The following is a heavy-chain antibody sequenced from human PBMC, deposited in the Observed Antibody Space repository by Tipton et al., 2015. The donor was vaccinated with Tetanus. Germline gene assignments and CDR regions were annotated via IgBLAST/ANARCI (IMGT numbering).Heavy chain of an antibody. D-gene: IGHD2-21*02. J-gene: IGHJ4*02. V-gene: IGHV3-21*01. CDR2: ISSSSRYI. Sequence: SLRLSCATSGFTFNNYAVNWVRQAPGKGLEWVSSISSSSRYIYYADSVKGRFTISRDNAKNSLYLQMISLRAEDTAVYSCARGMAEASNCGGDCYSDYWGQGTLVTVSS. CDR1: GFTFNNYA. CDR3: ARGMAEASNCGGDCYSDY.